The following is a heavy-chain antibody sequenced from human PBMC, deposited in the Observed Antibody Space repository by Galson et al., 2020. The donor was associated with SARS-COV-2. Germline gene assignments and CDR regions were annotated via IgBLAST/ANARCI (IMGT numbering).Heavy chain of an antibody. D-gene: IGHD3-10*01. CDR3: ARDPTLLWFGEYNLYGMDV. CDR1: GGSISSSSYY. CDR2: IYYSGST. V-gene: IGHV4-39*07. Sequence: SETLSLTCTVSGGSISSSSYYWGWIRQPPGKGLEWIGSIYYSGSTYYNPSLKSRVTISVDTSKNQFSLKLSSVTAADTAVYYCARDPTLLWFGEYNLYGMDVWGQGTTVTVSS. J-gene: IGHJ6*02.